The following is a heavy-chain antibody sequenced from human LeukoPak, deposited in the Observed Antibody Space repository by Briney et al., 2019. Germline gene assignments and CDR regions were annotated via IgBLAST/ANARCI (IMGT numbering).Heavy chain of an antibody. CDR1: GGSFITSNYY. D-gene: IGHD2-15*01. J-gene: IGHJ6*02. Sequence: PSETLSLTCTVSGGSFITSNYYWAWIRQPPGKGLEWIGSIYHSGSTYYNPSLKSRVTISVDTSKNQFSLKLSSVTAADTAVYYCARDRVGRRYGMDVWGQGTTVTVSS. CDR3: ARDRVGRRYGMDV. CDR2: IYHSGST. V-gene: IGHV4-39*07.